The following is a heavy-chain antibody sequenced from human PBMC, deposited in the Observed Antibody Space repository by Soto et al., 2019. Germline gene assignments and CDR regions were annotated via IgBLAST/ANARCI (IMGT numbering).Heavy chain of an antibody. CDR2: VLPIFGTT. CDR3: ARTQGFYPLDV. J-gene: IGHJ6*02. V-gene: IGHV1-69*06. Sequence: QVQLVQSGAEVKKPGSSVKVSCKASGGSFNIYTINWVRQAPGQGLEWMGGVLPIFGTTNYAQKFQGRVTTTADKSASTSYMELSSLRSDDTAVYYCARTQGFYPLDVWGQGTTVTVSS. CDR1: GGSFNIYT.